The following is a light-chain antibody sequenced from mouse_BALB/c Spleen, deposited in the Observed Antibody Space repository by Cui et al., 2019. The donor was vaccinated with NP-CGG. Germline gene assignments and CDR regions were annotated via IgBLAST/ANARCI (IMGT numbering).Light chain of an antibody. CDR2: GTN. CDR1: TGAVTTSNY. V-gene: IGLV1*01. CDR3: ALWYSNHWV. Sequence: QAVVTQESALTTSPGETVTLTCRSCTGAVTTSNYANWVQEKPDHLFTGLIGGTNNRPPGVPARFSGSLIGDKAALTITGAQTEDEAIYFCALWYSNHWVFGGGTKLTVL. J-gene: IGLJ1*01.